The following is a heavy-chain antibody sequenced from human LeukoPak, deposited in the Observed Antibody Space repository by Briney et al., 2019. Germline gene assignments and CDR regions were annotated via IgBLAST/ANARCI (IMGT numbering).Heavy chain of an antibody. CDR3: ARTPLDTAMVQAYYFDY. J-gene: IGHJ4*02. CDR1: GGSISNTNYY. V-gene: IGHV4-39*07. CDR2: IYYTGTT. D-gene: IGHD5-18*01. Sequence: SETLSLTCTVSGGSISNTNYYWAWIRQPPGRGLEWIGSIYYTGTTFDNPSLKSRVTISVDTSKNQFSLKLSSVTAADTAVYYCARTPLDTAMVQAYYFDYWGQGTLVTVSS.